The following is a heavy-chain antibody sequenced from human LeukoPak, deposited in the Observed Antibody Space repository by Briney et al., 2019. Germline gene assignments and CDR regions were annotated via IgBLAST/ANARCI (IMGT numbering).Heavy chain of an antibody. CDR2: IMPIFGTP. CDR1: GGTFSRNV. J-gene: IGHJ4*02. CDR3: AREPRFLEWLPHFDY. D-gene: IGHD3-3*01. V-gene: IGHV1-69*13. Sequence: SVKVSCKASGGTFSRNVISWVRQAPGQGLEWMGGIMPIFGTPNYEPKFQGRVTITADESTSTAYMELSSLRSEDTAVYYCAREPRFLEWLPHFDYWGQGTLVTVSS.